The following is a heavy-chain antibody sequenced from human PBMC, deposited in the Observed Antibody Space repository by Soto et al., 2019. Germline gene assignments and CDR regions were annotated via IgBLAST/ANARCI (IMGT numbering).Heavy chain of an antibody. D-gene: IGHD3-22*01. Sequence: PGGSLRLSCAASGFTFSSYAMSWVRQAPGKGLEWVSAISGSGGSTYYADSVKGRFTISRDNSKNTLYLQMNSLRAEDTAVYYCAKVYYYDSSGYNLGGYYYYYGMDLRAQRTTVTVSS. J-gene: IGHJ6*02. V-gene: IGHV3-23*01. CDR3: AKVYYYDSSGYNLGGYYYYYGMDL. CDR1: GFTFSSYA. CDR2: ISGSGGST.